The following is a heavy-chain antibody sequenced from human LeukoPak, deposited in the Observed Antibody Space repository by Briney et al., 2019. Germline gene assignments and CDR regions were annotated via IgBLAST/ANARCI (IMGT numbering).Heavy chain of an antibody. CDR3: ARDPLKRNYGLQPFDY. J-gene: IGHJ4*02. V-gene: IGHV1-3*01. Sequence: ASVKVSCKASGYTFTSYAMHWVRQAPGQRLEWMGWINAGNGNTKYSQKFQGRVTITRDTSASTAYMELSSLRSEDTAVYYCARDPLKRNYGLQPFDYWGQGTLVTVSS. CDR2: INAGNGNT. D-gene: IGHD3-10*01. CDR1: GYTFTSYA.